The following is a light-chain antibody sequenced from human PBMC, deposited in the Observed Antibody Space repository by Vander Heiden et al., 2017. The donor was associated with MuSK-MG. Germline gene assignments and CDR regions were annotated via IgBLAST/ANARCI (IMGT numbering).Light chain of an antibody. CDR1: QGTKND. V-gene: IGKV1-6*01. CDR3: RQDDNYPIT. J-gene: IGKJ4*01. Sequence: IQLTQSPSSLSASVGDRVTITCRASQGTKNDLGWYQQRPGKAPNLLIYAASSLQSGVPSRFSGSGSGTDFTLTISSLQTEDFATYYCRQDDNYPITFGGGTKVEIK. CDR2: AAS.